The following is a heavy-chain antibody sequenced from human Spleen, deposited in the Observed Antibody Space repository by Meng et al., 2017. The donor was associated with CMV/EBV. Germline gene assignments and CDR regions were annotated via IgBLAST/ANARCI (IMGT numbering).Heavy chain of an antibody. V-gene: IGHV4-4*07. CDR3: AGDIVVVPAVPLGY. CDR1: GGSISSYY. D-gene: IGHD2-2*01. Sequence: QVQLQEAGPGLVKPSETLSLTCTVSGGSISSYYWSWIRQPAGKGLEWIGRIYTSGSTNYNPSLKSRVTMSVDTSKNQFSLKLSSVTAADTAVYYCAGDIVVVPAVPLGYWGQGTLVTVSS. CDR2: IYTSGST. J-gene: IGHJ4*02.